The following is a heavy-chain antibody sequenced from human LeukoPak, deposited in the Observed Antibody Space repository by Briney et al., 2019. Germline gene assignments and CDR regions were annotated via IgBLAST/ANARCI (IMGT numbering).Heavy chain of an antibody. CDR1: GGSISGSSYY. CDR3: ARPQRYSNYALDY. D-gene: IGHD4-11*01. Sequence: SETLSLTCTVSGGSISGSSYYWGWIRQPPGKGLEWIGSIYYSGSTYYKPSLKSRVTISVDTSKNQFSLKLSSVTAADTAVYYCARPQRYSNYALDYWGQGTLVTVSS. CDR2: IYYSGST. V-gene: IGHV4-39*01. J-gene: IGHJ4*02.